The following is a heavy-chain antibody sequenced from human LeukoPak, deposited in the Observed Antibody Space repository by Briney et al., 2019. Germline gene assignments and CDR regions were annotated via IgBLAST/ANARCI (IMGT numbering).Heavy chain of an antibody. V-gene: IGHV3-21*01. CDR1: GFTFSGYT. J-gene: IGHJ4*02. CDR2: ISSGASDI. CDR3: ARGRGCSSMSCYPDY. Sequence: GGSLRLSCAASGFTFSGYTMNWVRQAPGKGLEWVSSISSGASDIYQADSVKGRSTISRDNAKNSLYLQMNSLRAEDTAVYYCARGRGCSSMSCYPDYWGQGTLVAVSS. D-gene: IGHD2-2*01.